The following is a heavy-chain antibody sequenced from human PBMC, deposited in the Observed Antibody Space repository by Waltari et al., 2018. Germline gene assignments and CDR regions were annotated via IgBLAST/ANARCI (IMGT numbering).Heavy chain of an antibody. V-gene: IGHV1-69-2*01. D-gene: IGHD6-13*01. CDR1: GYTFTDYY. CDR2: VDPEDGET. CDR3: ATGVDSSSSEGAFDI. J-gene: IGHJ3*02. Sequence: EVQLVQSGAEVKKPGATVKISCKASGYTFTDYYMHWVQQAPGKGLEWMGRVDPEDGETKNEEKFQGRATITADTSTDTAYMELSSLRSEDTAVYYCATGVDSSSSEGAFDIWGQGTMVTVSS.